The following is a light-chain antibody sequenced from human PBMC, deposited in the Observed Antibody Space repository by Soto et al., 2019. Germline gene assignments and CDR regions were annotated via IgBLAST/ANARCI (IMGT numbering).Light chain of an antibody. J-gene: IGLJ1*01. CDR2: EVT. CDR3: SSFTSRFTFV. V-gene: IGLV2-14*01. Sequence: QSALTQPASVSGSPGQSIAISCTGTRSDVGAYNYVSWYQQHPGKAPKLMISEVTIRPSGVSDRFSGSKSGNTASLTISGLQAEDEADYYCSSFTSRFTFVFGTGTKVTVL. CDR1: RSDVGAYNY.